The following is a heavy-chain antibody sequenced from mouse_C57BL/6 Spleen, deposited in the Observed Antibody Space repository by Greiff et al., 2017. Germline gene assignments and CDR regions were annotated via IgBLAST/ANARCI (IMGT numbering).Heavy chain of an antibody. V-gene: IGHV1-22*01. CDR1: GYTFTDYN. J-gene: IGHJ1*03. Sequence: EVQVVESGPELVKPGASVKMSCKASGYTFTDYNMHWVKQSHGKSLEWIGYINPNNGGTSYNQKFKGKATLTVNKSSSTAYMERRSLTSEDAAVYYCARNSWYFDVWGTGTTVTVSS. CDR2: INPNNGGT. CDR3: ARNSWYFDV.